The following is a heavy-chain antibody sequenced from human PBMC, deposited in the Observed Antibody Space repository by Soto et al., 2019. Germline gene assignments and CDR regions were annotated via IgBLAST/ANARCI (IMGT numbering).Heavy chain of an antibody. CDR3: AKANANIPFDS. Sequence: QVQLVESGGGVVQPGRSLRLSCAASGFTFSSDGMHWVRQAPGKGLEWVAVISYDGSSQYYAVSVQGRFAISRDNSKNTLYLQMNSLRPEDTALYYCAKANANIPFDSWGQGTLVTVSS. J-gene: IGHJ4*02. CDR2: ISYDGSSQ. CDR1: GFTFSSDG. V-gene: IGHV3-30*18. D-gene: IGHD2-21*01.